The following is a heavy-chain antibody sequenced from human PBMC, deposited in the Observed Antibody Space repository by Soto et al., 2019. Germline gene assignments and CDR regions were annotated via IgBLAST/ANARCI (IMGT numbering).Heavy chain of an antibody. J-gene: IGHJ3*02. V-gene: IGHV3-23*01. CDR2: ILVGGST. Sequence: GGSLRLSCAASGFICSSYDMSWVRQAPGKGLEWVSTILVGGSTHYEDSVKGRFTISRDTSKNTVYLQMNSLTAGDTAVYYCAKATATGGGAFEICGQGTMVTVSS. CDR3: AKATATGGGAFEI. CDR1: GFICSSYD. D-gene: IGHD2-8*02.